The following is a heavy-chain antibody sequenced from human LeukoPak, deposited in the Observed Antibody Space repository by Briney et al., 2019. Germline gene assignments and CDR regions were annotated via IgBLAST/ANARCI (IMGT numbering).Heavy chain of an antibody. D-gene: IGHD6-13*01. CDR3: ARVQFIAAAATDY. V-gene: IGHV1-8*01. Sequence: ASGKVSCKASGYTFTSYDINWVRQATGQGLEWMGWMNPNSGNTGYAQKFQGRVTMTRNTSISTAYMELSSLRSEDTAVYYCARVQFIAAAATDYWGQGTLVTVSS. CDR1: GYTFTSYD. J-gene: IGHJ4*02. CDR2: MNPNSGNT.